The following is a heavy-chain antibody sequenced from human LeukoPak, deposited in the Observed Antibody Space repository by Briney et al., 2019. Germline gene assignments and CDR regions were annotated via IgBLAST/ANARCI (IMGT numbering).Heavy chain of an antibody. Sequence: GGSLRLSCAASGFTFSSYSMNWVRQAPGKGLEWVSSISSSSSYIYYADSVKGRFTISRDNAKNSLYLQMNSLRAEDTAVYCCARASRGLVDYWGQGTLVTVSS. CDR3: ARASRGLVDY. CDR1: GFTFSSYS. J-gene: IGHJ4*02. CDR2: ISSSSSYI. V-gene: IGHV3-21*01. D-gene: IGHD2-2*01.